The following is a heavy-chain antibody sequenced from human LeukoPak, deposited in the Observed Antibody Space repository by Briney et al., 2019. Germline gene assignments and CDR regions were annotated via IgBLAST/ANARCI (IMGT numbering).Heavy chain of an antibody. J-gene: IGHJ4*02. D-gene: IGHD2-2*01. CDR1: GFTFDDYA. V-gene: IGHV3-9*01. CDR3: AKDGYSTSCYFSY. Sequence: GGSLRLSCAASGFTFDDYAMHWVRQAPGKGLEWVSGISWNSGSIGYADSVKGRFTISRDNAKNSLYLQMNSLRAEDTALYYCAKDGYSTSCYFSYWGQGTLVTVSS. CDR2: ISWNSGSI.